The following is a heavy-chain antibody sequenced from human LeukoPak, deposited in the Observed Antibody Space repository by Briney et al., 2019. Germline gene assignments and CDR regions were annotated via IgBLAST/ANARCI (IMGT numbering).Heavy chain of an antibody. Sequence: ASVKVSCTASGYSFTSYYMHWVRQAPGQGLEWMGIINPSGGSTSYAQKFQGRVTMTRDTSTSTVYMELSSLRSEDTAVYYCARQGTTVVTPPYSWFDPWGQGTLVIVSS. CDR3: ARQGTTVVTPPYSWFDP. D-gene: IGHD4-23*01. J-gene: IGHJ5*02. CDR2: INPSGGST. CDR1: GYSFTSYY. V-gene: IGHV1-46*01.